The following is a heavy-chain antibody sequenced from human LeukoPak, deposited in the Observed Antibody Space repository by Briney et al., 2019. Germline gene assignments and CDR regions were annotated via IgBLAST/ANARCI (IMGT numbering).Heavy chain of an antibody. CDR1: GFTVSSNY. V-gene: IGHV3-53*01. D-gene: IGHD1-26*01. J-gene: IGHJ4*02. CDR3: AKDREPRIIVGATPFDY. CDR2: IYSGGST. Sequence: PGGSLRLSCAASGFTVSSNYMSWVRQAPGKGLEWVSVIYSGGSTYYADSVKGRFTISRDNSKNTLYLQMNSLRAGDTAVYYCAKDREPRIIVGATPFDYWGQGTLVTVSS.